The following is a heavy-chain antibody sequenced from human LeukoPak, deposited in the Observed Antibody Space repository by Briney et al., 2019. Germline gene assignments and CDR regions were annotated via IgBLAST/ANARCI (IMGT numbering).Heavy chain of an antibody. CDR1: GFTFGDYA. D-gene: IGHD6-13*01. J-gene: IGHJ4*02. Sequence: GGSLRLSCTASGFTFGDYAMSWVRQAPGKGLEWVGFIRSKAYGGTTEYAASVKGRFTISRDDSKSIAYLQMNSLKTEDTAVYYCTRVLLMTGCSWNAPYYFDYWGQGTLVTVSS. CDR2: IRSKAYGGTT. V-gene: IGHV3-49*04. CDR3: TRVLLMTGCSWNAPYYFDY.